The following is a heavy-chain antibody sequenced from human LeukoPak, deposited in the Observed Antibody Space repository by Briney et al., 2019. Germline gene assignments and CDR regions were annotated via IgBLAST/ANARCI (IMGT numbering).Heavy chain of an antibody. CDR2: IISSGSTI. J-gene: IGHJ6*03. D-gene: IGHD3-22*01. CDR3: ARIDRDFYYMDV. CDR1: GFSFSTRE. V-gene: IGHV3-48*03. Sequence: GGSLRLSCEASGFSFSTREMNWVRQAPGKGPEWASYIISSGSTIYYADSVQGRFTTSRDNAKNLLFLQMNSLRPEDTGVYYCARIDRDFYYMDVWGKGATVTVSS.